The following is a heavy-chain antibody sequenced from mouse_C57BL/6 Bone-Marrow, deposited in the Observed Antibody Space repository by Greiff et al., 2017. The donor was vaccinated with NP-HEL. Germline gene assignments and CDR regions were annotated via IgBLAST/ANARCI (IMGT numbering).Heavy chain of an antibody. D-gene: IGHD1-1*01. J-gene: IGHJ2*01. Sequence: VQLQQSVAELVRPGASVKLSCTASGFNIKNTYMHWVKQRPEQGLEWIGRIDPANGNTKYAPKFQGKATITADTSSNTAYLHLSSLTSKDTAIYYCARTKDYYGSSPYYFDYWGQGTTLTVSS. V-gene: IGHV14-3*01. CDR2: IDPANGNT. CDR3: ARTKDYYGSSPYYFDY. CDR1: GFNIKNTY.